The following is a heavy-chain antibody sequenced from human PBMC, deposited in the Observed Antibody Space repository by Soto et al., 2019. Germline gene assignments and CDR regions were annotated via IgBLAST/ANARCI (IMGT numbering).Heavy chain of an antibody. D-gene: IGHD3-10*01. CDR3: ARDRGTSVGRKIYYYYYGMDV. V-gene: IGHV3-30-3*01. J-gene: IGHJ6*02. CDR2: ISYDGSNK. Sequence: GGSLRLSCAASGFTFSSYAMHWVRQAPGKGLEWVAVISYDGSNKYYADSVKGRFTISRDNSKNTLYLQMNSLRAEDTAVYYCARDRGTSVGRKIYYYYYGMDVWGQGTTVTVSS. CDR1: GFTFSSYA.